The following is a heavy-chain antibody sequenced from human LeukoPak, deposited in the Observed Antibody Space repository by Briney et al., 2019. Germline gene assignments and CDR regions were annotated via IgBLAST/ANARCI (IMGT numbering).Heavy chain of an antibody. CDR2: ISSNGGST. D-gene: IGHD5-24*01. CDR3: ARDGDGYNSLLDY. J-gene: IGHJ4*02. Sequence: GGSLRLSCAASGFTFSSYAMHWVRQAPGKGLEYVSAISSNGGSTYYANSVKGRFTTSRDNSKNTLYLQMGSLRAEDMAVYYCARDGDGYNSLLDYWGQGTLVTVSS. CDR1: GFTFSSYA. V-gene: IGHV3-64*01.